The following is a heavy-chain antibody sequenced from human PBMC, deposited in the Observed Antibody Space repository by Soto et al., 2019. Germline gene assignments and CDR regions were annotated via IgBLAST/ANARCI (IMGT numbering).Heavy chain of an antibody. V-gene: IGHV4-38-2*02. Sequence: SETLSLTCAVSGYSISSGYYWGWIRQPPGKGLEWIGSIYYSGSTNYNPSLKSRVTISVDTSKNQFSLKLSSVTAADTAVYYCARDFMMAAADYYYYYGMDVWGQGTTVTVSS. CDR2: IYYSGST. J-gene: IGHJ6*02. CDR3: ARDFMMAAADYYYYYGMDV. D-gene: IGHD6-13*01. CDR1: GYSISSGYY.